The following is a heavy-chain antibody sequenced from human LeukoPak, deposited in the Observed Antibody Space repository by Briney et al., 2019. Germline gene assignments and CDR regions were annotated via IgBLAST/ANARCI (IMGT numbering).Heavy chain of an antibody. Sequence: GGSLRLSCAASGFTFSSYAMSWVRQAPGKGLEWVSAISGSGGSTYYADSVKGRFTISRDNSKNTLYLQMNSLRAEDTAVYYCAKDVVPAAMDYYGMDVWGQGTTVTVSS. CDR2: ISGSGGST. CDR3: AKDVVPAAMDYYGMDV. D-gene: IGHD2-2*01. J-gene: IGHJ6*02. CDR1: GFTFSSYA. V-gene: IGHV3-23*01.